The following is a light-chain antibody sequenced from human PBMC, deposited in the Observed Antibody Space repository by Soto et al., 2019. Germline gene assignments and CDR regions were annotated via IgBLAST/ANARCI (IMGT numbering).Light chain of an antibody. CDR3: SSYTSSSTRGV. CDR1: SSDVGGYNY. V-gene: IGLV2-14*01. CDR2: DVS. Sequence: QSALTQPASVSGSPGQSITISCTGTSSDVGGYNYVSWYQQHPGKAPKLMIYDVSNRPSGVSNRFSGSKSGNTASLTISGLQGEDEADYYCSSYTSSSTRGVFGTGTKLTVL. J-gene: IGLJ1*01.